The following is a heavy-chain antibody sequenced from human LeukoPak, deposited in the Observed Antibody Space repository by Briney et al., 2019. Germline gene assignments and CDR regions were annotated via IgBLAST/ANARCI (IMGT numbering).Heavy chain of an antibody. D-gene: IGHD6-13*01. CDR2: INHSGST. J-gene: IGHJ5*02. V-gene: IGHV4-34*01. CDR3: AAEHEPGIAPS. Sequence: SETLSLTCAVYGGSFSGYYWSWIRQPPGKGLEWIGEINHSGSTNYNPSLKSRVTISVDTSKSQFSLKLSSVTAADTAVYYCAAEHEPGIAPSWGQGTLVTVSS. CDR1: GGSFSGYY.